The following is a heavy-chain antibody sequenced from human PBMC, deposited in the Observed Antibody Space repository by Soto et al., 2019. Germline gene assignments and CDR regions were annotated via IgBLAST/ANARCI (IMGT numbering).Heavy chain of an antibody. J-gene: IGHJ4*02. CDR3: VRSTGSLDS. CDR1: GFTLSNYA. Sequence: GSLRLSCSASGFTLSNYAMHWVRQAPGKGLEYVSAISSNGENKYYADSVKGRFTISRDIFKNTLYLQMSSLGPEDTAVYSCVRSTGSLDSWGQGTLVTVSS. D-gene: IGHD1-26*01. CDR2: ISSNGENK. V-gene: IGHV3-64D*06.